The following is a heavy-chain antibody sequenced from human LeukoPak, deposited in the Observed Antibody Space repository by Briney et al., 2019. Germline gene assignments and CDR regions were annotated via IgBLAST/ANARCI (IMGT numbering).Heavy chain of an antibody. CDR3: AKHWLPYSYGPRGDY. D-gene: IGHD5-18*01. Sequence: PGGSLRLSCAASGFTFSSYAMSWVRQAPGKGLEWVSAISGSGGSTYYADSVKGRFTISRDNSKNTLYLQMNSLRAEDTAVYYCAKHWLPYSYGPRGDYWGQGTLVTVSS. J-gene: IGHJ4*02. V-gene: IGHV3-23*01. CDR1: GFTFSSYA. CDR2: ISGSGGST.